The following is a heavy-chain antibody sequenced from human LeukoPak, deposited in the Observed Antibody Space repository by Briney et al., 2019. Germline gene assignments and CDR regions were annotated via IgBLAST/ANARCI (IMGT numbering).Heavy chain of an antibody. CDR2: INSDGSST. Sequence: GGSLRLSCAASGFTFSTYWMHWVRQAPGEGLVWVSRINSDGSSTSYADSVKGRFTISRDNAKNTLYLQMNSLRAEDTAVYYCAREGSYYYYYMDVWGKGTTVT. CDR1: GFTFSTYW. CDR3: AREGSYYYYYMDV. D-gene: IGHD3-10*01. J-gene: IGHJ6*03. V-gene: IGHV3-74*01.